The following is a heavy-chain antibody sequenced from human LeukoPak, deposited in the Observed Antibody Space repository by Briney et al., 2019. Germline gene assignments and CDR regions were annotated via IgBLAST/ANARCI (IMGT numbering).Heavy chain of an antibody. CDR3: ARHVGSGPILDH. Sequence: SETLSLTCTVSGASSSSYYCSGIRQPPGKGLEWIGYIYYSGSTNYNPSLKSRVTMSVDTSKNQFSLKLTSVTAADTAVYYCARHVGSGPILDHWGQGTLVTVSS. V-gene: IGHV4-59*08. D-gene: IGHD6-19*01. J-gene: IGHJ4*02. CDR2: IYYSGST. CDR1: GASSSSYY.